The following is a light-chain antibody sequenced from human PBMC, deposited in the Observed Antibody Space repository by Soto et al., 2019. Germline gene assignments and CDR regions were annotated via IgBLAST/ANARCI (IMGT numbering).Light chain of an antibody. CDR3: CSYAGSYPYV. CDR1: SSDVGGYNY. V-gene: IGLV2-11*01. Sequence: QSALTQPRSVSGSPGQSVTISCTGTSSDVGGYNYVSWYQQHPGKAPKLMIYDVSKRPSGVPDRFSGSKSGNTASLTISGLQADDEADYYCCSYAGSYPYVFGTGTEVTVL. J-gene: IGLJ1*01. CDR2: DVS.